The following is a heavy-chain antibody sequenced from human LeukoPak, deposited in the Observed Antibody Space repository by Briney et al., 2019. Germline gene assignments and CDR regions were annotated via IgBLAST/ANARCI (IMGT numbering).Heavy chain of an antibody. CDR3: ARGGTGAWFDP. J-gene: IGHJ5*02. Sequence: PSETLSLTCTVSGGPISSYYWSWIRQPPGKGLEWIGYIYSSGSPNYSPSLKSRVTISVDTSKNQFSLKLSSVTAADTAVYYCARGGTGAWFDPWGQGTLVTVSS. CDR1: GGPISSYY. D-gene: IGHD3-10*01. CDR2: IYSSGSP. V-gene: IGHV4-59*01.